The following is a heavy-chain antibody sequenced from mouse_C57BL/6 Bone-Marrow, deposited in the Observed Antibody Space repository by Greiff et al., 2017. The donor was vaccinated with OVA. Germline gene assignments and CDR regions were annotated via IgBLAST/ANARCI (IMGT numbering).Heavy chain of an antibody. J-gene: IGHJ2*01. V-gene: IGHV1-19*01. CDR1: GYTFTDYY. CDR3: ARVGRGYFDY. Sequence: VHVKQSGPVLVKPGASVKMSCKASGYTFTDYYMNWVKQSHGKSLEWIGVINPYNGGTSYNQKFKGKATLTVDKSSSTAYMELNSLTSEDSAVYYCARVGRGYFDYWGQGTTLTVSS. CDR2: INPYNGGT.